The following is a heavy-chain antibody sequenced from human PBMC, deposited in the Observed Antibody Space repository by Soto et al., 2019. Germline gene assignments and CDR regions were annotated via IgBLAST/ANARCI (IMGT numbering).Heavy chain of an antibody. CDR1: GGTFSSYA. CDR3: ARDSSSWHDAFDI. Sequence: SVKVSCKASGGTFSSYAISWVRQAPGQGLEWMGGIIPIFGTANYAQKFQGRVTITADESTSTAYMELSSLRSEDTAVYYCARDSSSWHDAFDIWGQGTMVTVSS. CDR2: IIPIFGTA. V-gene: IGHV1-69*13. D-gene: IGHD6-13*01. J-gene: IGHJ3*02.